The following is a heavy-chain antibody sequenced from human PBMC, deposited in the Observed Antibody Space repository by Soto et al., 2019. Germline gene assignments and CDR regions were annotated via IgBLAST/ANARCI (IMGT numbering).Heavy chain of an antibody. D-gene: IGHD1-7*01. CDR1: GGSFSSYA. Sequence: SVKVSCKASGGSFSSYAISWVRQAPGQGLEWMGGIIPIFGTANYAQKFQGRVTITADESTSTAYMELSSLRSEDTAVYYCARELSWNSVFDYWGQGTLVTVSS. J-gene: IGHJ4*02. CDR2: IIPIFGTA. CDR3: ARELSWNSVFDY. V-gene: IGHV1-69*13.